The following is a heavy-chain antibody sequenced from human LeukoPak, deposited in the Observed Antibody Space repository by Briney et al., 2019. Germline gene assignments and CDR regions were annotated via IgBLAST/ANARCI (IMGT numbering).Heavy chain of an antibody. CDR2: ISSSSSYI. Sequence: GGSLRLSCAASGFTFSSYSMNWIRQAPGKGLEWVSSISSSSSYIYYADSVKGRFTISRDNAKNSLYLQMNSLRAEDTAVYYCARDSDSSGYCDYWGQGTLVTVSS. J-gene: IGHJ4*02. CDR3: ARDSDSSGYCDY. V-gene: IGHV3-21*01. CDR1: GFTFSSYS. D-gene: IGHD3-22*01.